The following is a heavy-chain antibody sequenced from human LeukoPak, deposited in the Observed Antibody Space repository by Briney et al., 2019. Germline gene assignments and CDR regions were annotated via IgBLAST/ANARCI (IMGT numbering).Heavy chain of an antibody. CDR3: ARGYYYDSSAAY. D-gene: IGHD3-22*01. V-gene: IGHV3-21*01. CDR1: GFTFSTFG. J-gene: IGHJ4*02. Sequence: GGSLRLSCAASGFTFSTFGFNWVRQAPGKGLEWVSSISHSSIYISYADSVKGRFTISRDNARNSLYLQMNSLRAEDSAVYYCARGYYYDSSAAYWGQGTLVPVSS. CDR2: ISHSSIYI.